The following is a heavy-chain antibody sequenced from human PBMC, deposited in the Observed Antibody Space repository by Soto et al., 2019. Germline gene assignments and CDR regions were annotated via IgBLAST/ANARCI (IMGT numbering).Heavy chain of an antibody. CDR3: VKYAAAGTNAFDI. J-gene: IGHJ3*02. D-gene: IGHD6-13*01. CDR2: ISSNGGST. Sequence: SGGSLRLSCSASGFTFSSYAMHWVRQAPGKGLEYVSAISSNGGSTYYADSVKGRFTISRDNSKNTLYLQMSSLRAEDTAVYYCVKYAAAGTNAFDIWGQGTMVTVSS. CDR1: GFTFSSYA. V-gene: IGHV3-64D*06.